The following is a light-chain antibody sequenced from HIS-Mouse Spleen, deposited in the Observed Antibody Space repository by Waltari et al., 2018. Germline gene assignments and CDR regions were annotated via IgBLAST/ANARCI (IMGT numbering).Light chain of an antibody. J-gene: IGLJ3*02. Sequence: QSALTQPASVSGSPGQSITISCTGTSSDVGGYNYVSWYQPHPGKAPKPMIYEVSNRPSGVSNRFSGSKSGNTASLTISGLQAEDEADYYCSSYTSSSTWVFGGGTKLTVL. CDR3: SSYTSSSTWV. V-gene: IGLV2-14*01. CDR2: EVS. CDR1: SSDVGGYNY.